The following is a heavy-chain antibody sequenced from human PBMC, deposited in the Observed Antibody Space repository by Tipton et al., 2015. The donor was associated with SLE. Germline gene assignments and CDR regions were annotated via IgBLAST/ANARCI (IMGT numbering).Heavy chain of an antibody. CDR2: IYYSGST. J-gene: IGHJ6*03. CDR1: GGSISSGDYY. CDR3: ARELYYYYYMDV. V-gene: IGHV4-30-4*01. Sequence: TLSLTCTVSGGSISSGDYYWSWIRQPPGKGLEWIGYIYYSGSTYYNPSLKSRVTISVDTSKNQFSLKLSSVTAADTAVYYCARELYYYYYMDVWGKGTTVTVSS.